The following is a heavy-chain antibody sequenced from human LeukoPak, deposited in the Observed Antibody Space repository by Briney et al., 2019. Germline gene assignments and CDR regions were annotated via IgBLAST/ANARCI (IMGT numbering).Heavy chain of an antibody. CDR3: ARPYDTSGYYPFDY. D-gene: IGHD3-22*01. CDR1: GGSISSYY. J-gene: IGHJ4*02. V-gene: IGHV4-59*12. CDR2: IYYSGST. Sequence: SETLSLTCTVSGGSISSYYWSWIRQPPGKGLEWIGYIYYSGSTNYNPSLKSRVTISVDTSKNQFSLRLSSVTAADTAEYYCARPYDTSGYYPFDYWGQGTLVTVSS.